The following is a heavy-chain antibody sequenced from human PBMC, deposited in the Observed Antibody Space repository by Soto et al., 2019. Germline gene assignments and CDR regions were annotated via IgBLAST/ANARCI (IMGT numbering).Heavy chain of an antibody. CDR2: IYYSGST. CDR3: ARALILTGYYIHDAFDI. CDR1: GGSISSYY. J-gene: IGHJ3*02. V-gene: IGHV4-59*01. D-gene: IGHD3-9*01. Sequence: QVQLQESGPGLVKPSETLSLTCTVSGGSISSYYWSWIRQPPGKGLEWIGYIYYSGSTNYNPSLQRRVTISVDTSKNQFSLKLSSVTAADTAVYYCARALILTGYYIHDAFDIWGQGTMVTVSS.